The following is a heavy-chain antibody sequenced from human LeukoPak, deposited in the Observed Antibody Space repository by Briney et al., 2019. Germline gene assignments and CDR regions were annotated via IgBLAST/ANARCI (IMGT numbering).Heavy chain of an antibody. Sequence: SETLSLTCAVSGYSISSGYYWGWIRQPPGKGLEWIGSIYHSGSTYYNPSLESRVTISVDTSKNQFSLKLSSVTAADTAVYYCAGAPTSWYENAFDIWGQGTMVTVSS. V-gene: IGHV4-38-2*01. J-gene: IGHJ3*02. CDR1: GYSISSGYY. CDR3: AGAPTSWYENAFDI. CDR2: IYHSGST. D-gene: IGHD6-13*01.